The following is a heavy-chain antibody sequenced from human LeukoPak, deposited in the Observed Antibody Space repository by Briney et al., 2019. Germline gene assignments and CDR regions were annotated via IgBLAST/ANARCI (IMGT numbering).Heavy chain of an antibody. D-gene: IGHD3-10*01. CDR3: ARDDTSAHFFDS. CDR2: ISTDSSHI. Sequence: GGSLRLSCAASGFTFKIYSMNGVRQAPGKGREWVSSISTDSSHIYYADSVKGRFTVSRDNAENSLYLQMNTLRAEDTAVYYCARDDTSAHFFDSWGQGTLVTVSS. CDR1: GFTFKIYS. V-gene: IGHV3-21*06. J-gene: IGHJ4*02.